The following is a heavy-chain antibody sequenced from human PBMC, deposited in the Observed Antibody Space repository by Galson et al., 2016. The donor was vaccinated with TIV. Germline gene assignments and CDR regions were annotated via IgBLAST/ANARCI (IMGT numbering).Heavy chain of an antibody. CDR2: IIDSGTAT. J-gene: IGHJ4*02. CDR1: GFTFSRYA. CDR3: AKLWPLYSSAKYYFDF. D-gene: IGHD3-3*01. V-gene: IGHV3-23*01. Sequence: SLRLSCAVSGFTFSRYAMGWVRQAPGKGLEWVSTIIDSGTATYYADPVKGRFIISGDNSKNTLSLQMNSLTADDTALYYCAKLWPLYSSAKYYFDFWGQGALVTVSS.